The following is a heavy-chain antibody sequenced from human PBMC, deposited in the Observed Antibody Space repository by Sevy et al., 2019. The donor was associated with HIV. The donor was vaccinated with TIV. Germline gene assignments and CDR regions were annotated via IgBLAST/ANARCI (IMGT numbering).Heavy chain of an antibody. CDR1: EFNFDDYA. CDR3: ARSRASYYGMDV. Sequence: GGSLRLSCAASEFNFDDYAMHWVRQAPGKGLEWVSGITWHSYNIGYADSVKGRFTISRDNAKNSLYLQMNSLRTEDTALYYCARSRASYYGMDVWGQGTTVTVSS. J-gene: IGHJ6*02. D-gene: IGHD6-6*01. CDR2: ITWHSYNI. V-gene: IGHV3-9*01.